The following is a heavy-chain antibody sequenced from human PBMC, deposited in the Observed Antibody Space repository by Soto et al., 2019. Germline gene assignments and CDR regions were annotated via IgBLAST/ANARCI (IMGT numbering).Heavy chain of an antibody. CDR3: AKNNLFGSGTKDY. CDR1: GFTFSGNA. J-gene: IGHJ4*02. V-gene: IGHV3-23*01. Sequence: EVQLLDSGGGLVQPGGSLRLPGAASGFTFSGNAMTWAGQAPGRGRGGVSAISGSGGSTYYADSVKGRFTISRDNSKNTLYLQMNSLRAEDTAVYYCAKNNLFGSGTKDYWGPGTLVTVSS. CDR2: ISGSGGST. D-gene: IGHD3-10*01.